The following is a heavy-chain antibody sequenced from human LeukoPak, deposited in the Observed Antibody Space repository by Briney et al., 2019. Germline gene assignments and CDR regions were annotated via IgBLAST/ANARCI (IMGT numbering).Heavy chain of an antibody. Sequence: GGSLRLSCAASGFTFSSYGMHWVRQAPGKGLEWVAVIWYDGSNKYYADSVKGRFTISRDNSKNTLYLQMNSLRAEDTAVYYCAKDRGGNWFDPWGQGTLVTVSS. V-gene: IGHV3-30*02. CDR1: GFTFSSYG. CDR3: AKDRGGNWFDP. J-gene: IGHJ5*02. CDR2: IWYDGSNK.